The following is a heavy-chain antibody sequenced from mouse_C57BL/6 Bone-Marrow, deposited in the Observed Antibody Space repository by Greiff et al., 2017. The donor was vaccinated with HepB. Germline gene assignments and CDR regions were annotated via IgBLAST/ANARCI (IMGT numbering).Heavy chain of an antibody. CDR3: ARRSVVARYAMDY. CDR2: INPNNGGT. J-gene: IGHJ4*01. D-gene: IGHD1-1*01. CDR1: GYTFTDYY. V-gene: IGHV1-26*01. Sequence: EVQLQQSGPELVKPGASVKISCKASGYTFTDYYMNWVKQSHGKSLEWIGDINPNNGGTSYNQKFKGKATLTVDKSSSTAYMELRSLTSEDSAVYYCARRSVVARYAMDYWGQGTSVTVSS.